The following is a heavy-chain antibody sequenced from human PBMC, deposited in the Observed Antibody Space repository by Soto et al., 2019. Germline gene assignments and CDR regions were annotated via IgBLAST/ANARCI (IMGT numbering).Heavy chain of an antibody. V-gene: IGHV3-53*01. D-gene: IGHD2-8*02. Sequence: VGSVRLSGAVSGFTVSSHYMNWVRQAPGKGLEWVSVIYSGVSSYFADSVTGRFSISRDDSKNTLYLQMNSLRADDTAVYYCARDSLVVLTPYFFGLDVSGQGTTVTGSS. CDR2: IYSGVSS. J-gene: IGHJ6*02. CDR1: GFTVSSHY. CDR3: ARDSLVVLTPYFFGLDV.